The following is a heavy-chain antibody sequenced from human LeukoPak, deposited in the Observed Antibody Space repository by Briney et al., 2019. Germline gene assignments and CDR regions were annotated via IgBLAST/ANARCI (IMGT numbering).Heavy chain of an antibody. V-gene: IGHV3-23*01. CDR2: ISGSGGST. CDR1: GFTVSSNY. Sequence: PGGSLRLSCAASGFTVSSNYMGWVRQAPGKGLEWVSAISGSGGSTYYADSVKGRFTISRDNSKNTLYLQMNSLRAEDTAFYYCVKDLRPSYYYYGMDVWGQGTTVTVSS. CDR3: VKDLRPSYYYYGMDV. J-gene: IGHJ6*02.